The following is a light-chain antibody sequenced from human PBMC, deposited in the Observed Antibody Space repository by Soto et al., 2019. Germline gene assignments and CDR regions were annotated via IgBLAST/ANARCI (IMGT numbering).Light chain of an antibody. J-gene: IGKJ4*01. Sequence: EIVMTQSPATLSVSPGERATLSCRASQSVSSNLAWYQQKPGQAPRLLISGASTRATGIPARFSGSGSGTEFTLTISSLQSEDFEVYYCQHYNNWPLTFGGGTKVDIK. CDR1: QSVSSN. V-gene: IGKV3-15*01. CDR3: QHYNNWPLT. CDR2: GAS.